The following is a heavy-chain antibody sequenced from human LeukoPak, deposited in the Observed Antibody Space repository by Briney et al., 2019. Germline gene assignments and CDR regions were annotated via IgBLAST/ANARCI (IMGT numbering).Heavy chain of an antibody. CDR1: GFTLSSYG. CDR3: ARSRYDYIWGIDY. V-gene: IGHV3-74*01. Sequence: GGSLRLSCAASGFTLSSYGIHWVRQAPGKGLVWVSRLNSDGSSTNYADSVKGRFTISRDNAKNTLYLQMNSLRDEDTAVFYCARSRYDYIWGIDYWGQGTLVTISS. CDR2: LNSDGSST. D-gene: IGHD3-16*01. J-gene: IGHJ4*02.